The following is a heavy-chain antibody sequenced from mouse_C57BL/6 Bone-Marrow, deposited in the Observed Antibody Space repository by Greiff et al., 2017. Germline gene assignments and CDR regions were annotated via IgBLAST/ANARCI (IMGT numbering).Heavy chain of an antibody. CDR1: GYAFTNYL. CDR2: INPGSGGT. J-gene: IGHJ3*01. Sequence: QVQLQQSGAELVRPGTSVKVSCKASGYAFTNYLIEWVKQRPGQGLEWIGVINPGSGGTNYNEKFKGKATLTADKSSSTAYMQRSSLTSEDSAIYFCATTGTEWFAYWGQGTLVTVSA. CDR3: ATTGTEWFAY. D-gene: IGHD4-1*02. V-gene: IGHV1-54*01.